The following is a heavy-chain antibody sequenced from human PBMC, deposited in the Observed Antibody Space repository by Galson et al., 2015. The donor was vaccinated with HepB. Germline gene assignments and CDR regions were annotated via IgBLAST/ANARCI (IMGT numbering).Heavy chain of an antibody. Sequence: SVKVSCKASGGTFSSYAISWVRQAPGQGLEWMGGIIPIFGTANYAQKFQGRVTITADESTSTAYMELSSLRSEDTAVYYCARDPIPRSPAIHKDDYYYGMDVWGQGTTVTVSS. CDR3: ARDPIPRSPAIHKDDYYYGMDV. D-gene: IGHD2-2*01. CDR2: IIPIFGTA. J-gene: IGHJ6*02. V-gene: IGHV1-69*13. CDR1: GGTFSSYA.